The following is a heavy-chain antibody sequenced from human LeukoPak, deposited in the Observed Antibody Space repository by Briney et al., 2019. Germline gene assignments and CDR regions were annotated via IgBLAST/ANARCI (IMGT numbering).Heavy chain of an antibody. CDR3: AKEADTAMVHFDY. V-gene: IGHV3-74*01. J-gene: IGHJ4*02. D-gene: IGHD5-18*01. CDR1: GFTLNGYW. CDR2: INSDGSTT. Sequence: PGGSLGLSCAAPGFTLNGYWMHWVRQAPGKGLVWVSRINSDGSTTSYADSVKGRFTISRDNSKNTLYLQMNSLRAEDTAVYYCAKEADTAMVHFDYWGQGTLVTVSS.